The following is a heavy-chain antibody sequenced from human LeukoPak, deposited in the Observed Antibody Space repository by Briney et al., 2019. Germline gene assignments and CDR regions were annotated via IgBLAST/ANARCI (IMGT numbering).Heavy chain of an antibody. CDR3: AKLGFDSSGSHSLVDY. J-gene: IGHJ4*02. Sequence: PGGSLRLSCAASGFTFSSYGMHWVRQPPGKGLEWVGLVSYDGSKKFYADFVKSRFSISRDNSKNTLYVQMNSLGAEDTALYYCAKLGFDSSGSHSLVDYWGQGTPVTVSS. V-gene: IGHV3-30*18. CDR2: VSYDGSKK. D-gene: IGHD3-22*01. CDR1: GFTFSSYG.